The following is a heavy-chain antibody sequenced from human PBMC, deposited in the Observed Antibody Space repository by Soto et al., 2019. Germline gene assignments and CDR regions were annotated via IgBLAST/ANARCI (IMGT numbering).Heavy chain of an antibody. CDR2: ISYLGIT. D-gene: IGHD3-16*01. CDR3: ARGGGEMANSPPYLY. J-gene: IGHJ4*02. V-gene: IGHV4-30-2*01. CDR1: GCSIITTGKS. Sequence: TRSLKCAVSGCSIITTGKSRMWIWQPRGEGLEWLGYISYLGITYYNPSLKSRVSITADKSTNTVYMEMNSLMYEDTAVYYCARGGGEMANSPPYLYWGQVSQVTVSS.